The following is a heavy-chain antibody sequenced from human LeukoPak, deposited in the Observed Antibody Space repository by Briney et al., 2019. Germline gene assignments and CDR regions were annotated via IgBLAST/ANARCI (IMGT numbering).Heavy chain of an antibody. CDR2: ISGSGGST. CDR1: GFTFSSYA. D-gene: IGHD3-3*01. CDR3: AKDQAIFGVVLS. J-gene: IGHJ5*02. V-gene: IGHV3-23*01. Sequence: PGASLRLSCAASGFTFSSYAMSWVRQAPGKGLEWVSAISGSGGSTYYADSVKGRFTISRDNSKNTLYLQMNSLRAEDTAVYYCAKDQAIFGVVLSWDQGTLVTVSS.